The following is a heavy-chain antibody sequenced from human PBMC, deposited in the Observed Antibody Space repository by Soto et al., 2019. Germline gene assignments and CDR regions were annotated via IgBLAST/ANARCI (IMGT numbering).Heavy chain of an antibody. V-gene: IGHV4-59*08. D-gene: IGHD2-15*01. J-gene: IGHJ5*02. Sequence: QVQLQESGPGLVKPSETLSLTCAVSGGSISSNYWTWIRQPPGKGLEWIGYIYHSGSTNYNPSLKSRVTISLDTSENPFSLKLSSVTAADTAVYYCARQTRYCSGGSCYNWFDPWGQGTLVTVST. CDR3: ARQTRYCSGGSCYNWFDP. CDR1: GGSISSNY. CDR2: IYHSGST.